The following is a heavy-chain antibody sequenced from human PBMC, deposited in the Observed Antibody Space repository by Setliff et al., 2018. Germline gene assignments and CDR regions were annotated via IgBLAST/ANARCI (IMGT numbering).Heavy chain of an antibody. CDR2: FDPEDGET. V-gene: IGHV1-24*01. Sequence: ASVKVSCKVSGYTLTELSMHWVRQAPGKGLEWMGGFDPEDGETIYAQKFQGRVTMTEDTSTDTAYMELSSLRSEDTAVYYCARFEAAGNWYYYYMDVWGKGTTVTVSS. CDR1: GYTLTELS. D-gene: IGHD6-13*01. CDR3: ARFEAAGNWYYYYMDV. J-gene: IGHJ6*03.